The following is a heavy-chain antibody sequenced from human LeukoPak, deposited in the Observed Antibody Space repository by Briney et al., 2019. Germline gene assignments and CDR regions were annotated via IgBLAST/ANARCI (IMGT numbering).Heavy chain of an antibody. CDR1: GGTFNSYA. D-gene: IGHD2-15*01. Sequence: SVKVSCKASGGTFNSYAISWVRQAPGQGLEWMGGIIPIFGTANYAQKFQGRVTITADESTSTAYMELSSLRSDDTAVYYCARDRAVVVAATDYWGQGTLVTVSS. CDR2: IIPIFGTA. V-gene: IGHV1-69*01. J-gene: IGHJ4*02. CDR3: ARDRAVVVAATDY.